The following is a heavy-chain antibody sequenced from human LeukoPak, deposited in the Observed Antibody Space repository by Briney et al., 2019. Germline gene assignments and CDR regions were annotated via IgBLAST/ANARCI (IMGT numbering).Heavy chain of an antibody. CDR1: GFTVSSNY. CDR3: AIHQAWGGWYPFDY. D-gene: IGHD6-19*01. V-gene: IGHV3-66*01. CDR2: IYSGGST. Sequence: PGGSLRLSCAASGFTVSSNYMSWVRQAPGKGLEWVSVIYSGGSTYYADSVKGRFTISRDNSKNTLYLQMNSLRAEDTAVYYCAIHQAWGGWYPFDYWGQGTLVTVSS. J-gene: IGHJ4*02.